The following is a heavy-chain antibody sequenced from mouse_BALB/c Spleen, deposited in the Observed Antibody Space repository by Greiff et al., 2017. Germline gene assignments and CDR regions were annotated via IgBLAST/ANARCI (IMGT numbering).Heavy chain of an antibody. CDR1: GFTFSSYG. D-gene: IGHD2-1*01. V-gene: IGHV5-6*01. CDR3: ARHFGNHGGFAY. J-gene: IGHJ3*01. CDR2: ISSGGSYT. Sequence: EVMLVESGGDLVKPGGSLKLSCAASGFTFSSYGMSWVRQTPDKRLEWVATISSGGSYTYYPDSVKGRFTISRDNAKNTLYLQMSSLKSEDTAMYYCARHFGNHGGFAYWGQGTLVTVSA.